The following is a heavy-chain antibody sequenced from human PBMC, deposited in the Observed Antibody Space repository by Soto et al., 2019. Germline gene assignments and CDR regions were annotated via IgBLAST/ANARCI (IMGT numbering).Heavy chain of an antibody. J-gene: IGHJ4*02. Sequence: QVQLVQSGAEVKTPGSSLKVSCKVSGSRFSNYVISWVRQAPGHGLEWLGRIIPIFNSTKYAQNFQGRVTITADKSTSTASLELSSLRSDDTVVYYCAREGRGKKAGYNGLVTLGYWGQGTLVTVSS. CDR3: AREGRGKKAGYNGLVTLGY. CDR1: GSRFSNYV. V-gene: IGHV1-69*06. CDR2: IIPIFNST. D-gene: IGHD2-2*02.